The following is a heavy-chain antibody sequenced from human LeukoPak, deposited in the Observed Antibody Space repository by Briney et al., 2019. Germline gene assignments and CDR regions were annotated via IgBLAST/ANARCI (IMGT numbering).Heavy chain of an antibody. CDR1: GFSVSNY. Sequence: GGSLRLSCEASGFSVSNYMSWVRQAPGKGLEWVSVIYSNGNTYYADSVKGRFTISRDNAKNTLYLQMSSLRAEDTAVYYCARDVGTWGQGTLVTVSS. J-gene: IGHJ5*02. CDR3: ARDVGT. CDR2: IYSNGNT. D-gene: IGHD7-27*01. V-gene: IGHV3-53*01.